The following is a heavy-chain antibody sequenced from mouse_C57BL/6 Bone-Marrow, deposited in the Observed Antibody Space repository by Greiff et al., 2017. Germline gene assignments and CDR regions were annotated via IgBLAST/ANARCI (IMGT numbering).Heavy chain of an antibody. V-gene: IGHV1-39*01. CDR3: ARSYYSNYDGYFDV. Sequence: EVKLMESGPELVKPGASVKISCKASGYSFTDYNMNWVKQSHGKSLEWIGVINPNYGTTSYNQKFKGKATLTVDQSSSTAYMQLNSLTSEDSAVYDCARSYYSNYDGYFDVWGTGTTVTVSS. D-gene: IGHD2-5*01. J-gene: IGHJ1*03. CDR1: GYSFTDYN. CDR2: INPNYGTT.